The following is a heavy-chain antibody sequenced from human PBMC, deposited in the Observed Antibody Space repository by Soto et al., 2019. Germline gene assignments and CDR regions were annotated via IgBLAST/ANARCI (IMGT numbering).Heavy chain of an antibody. V-gene: IGHV1-18*01. CDR1: GYKFISRS. J-gene: IGHJ6*02. CDR2: ISAYNGNT. D-gene: IGHD2-21*01. Sequence: QIQLVQSGGEVKKPGASVKVSCKSSGYKFISRSITWVRQAPGQGLEWMGRISAYNGNTNYAQKLQGRVTMTTDTSTNTAYMELRSLRSDDTAVYYCARGAFCGGAPGCRDMDVWGQGTTVTVSS. CDR3: ARGAFCGGAPGCRDMDV.